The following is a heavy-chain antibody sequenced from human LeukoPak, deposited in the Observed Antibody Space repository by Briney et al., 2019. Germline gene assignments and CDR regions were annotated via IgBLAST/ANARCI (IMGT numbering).Heavy chain of an antibody. V-gene: IGHV4-61*02. Sequence: SETLSLTCTVSGGSISSGSYYWSWIRQPAGKGLEWIGRIYTSGSTNYNPSLKSRVTISVDTSKNQFSLKLSSVTAADTAVYYCARRIAVAGTLKHWGQGTLVTVSS. J-gene: IGHJ1*01. CDR2: IYTSGST. D-gene: IGHD6-19*01. CDR1: GGSISSGSYY. CDR3: ARRIAVAGTLKH.